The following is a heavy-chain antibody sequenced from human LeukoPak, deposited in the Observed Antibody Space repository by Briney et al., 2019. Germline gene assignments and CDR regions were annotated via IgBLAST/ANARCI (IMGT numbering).Heavy chain of an antibody. CDR3: ARFLGGYGYFDY. J-gene: IGHJ4*02. D-gene: IGHD3-16*01. Sequence: GGSLRLSCAASGFTFSSYSMNWVRQAPGKGLEWVSSISSNSSYIYYADSVKGRFTISRDNAKNSLYLQMNSLRAEDTAVYYCARFLGGYGYFDYWGQGTLVTVSS. CDR1: GFTFSSYS. CDR2: ISSNSSYI. V-gene: IGHV3-21*01.